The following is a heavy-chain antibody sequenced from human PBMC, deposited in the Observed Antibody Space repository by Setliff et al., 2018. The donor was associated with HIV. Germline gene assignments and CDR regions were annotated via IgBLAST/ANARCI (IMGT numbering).Heavy chain of an antibody. CDR3: ATCRHRPSNWFEP. CDR2: VYNSGIT. J-gene: IGHJ5*02. CDR1: GGSVSSPSYY. V-gene: IGHV4-39*07. Sequence: ASETLSLTCAVSGGSVSSPSYYWGWIRQPPGKGLEWIGSVYNSGITFKNPSLKSRVSISVDRSGNQFSLRLTSVTAADAAVYYCATCRHRPSNWFEPWGQGTVVTVSS.